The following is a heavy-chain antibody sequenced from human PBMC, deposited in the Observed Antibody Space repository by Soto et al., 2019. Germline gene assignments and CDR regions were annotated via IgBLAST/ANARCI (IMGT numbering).Heavy chain of an antibody. D-gene: IGHD3-16*01. J-gene: IGHJ4*02. CDR1: GFTFTSYA. V-gene: IGHV1-18*01. Sequence: QVHLVQSGAEVKMPGASVKVSCKASGFTFTSYAFTWVRQAPGQGLEWMGWISAYNGNTNYARNFRGRVTMTTDSSTSTVYMELGSLTSDDTAVCFCARDFTGWPPDGVDSWGQGTLV. CDR3: ARDFTGWPPDGVDS. CDR2: ISAYNGNT.